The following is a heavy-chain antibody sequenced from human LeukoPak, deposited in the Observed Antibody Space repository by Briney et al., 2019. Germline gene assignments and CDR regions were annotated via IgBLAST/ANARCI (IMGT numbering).Heavy chain of an antibody. CDR1: EFTFSNYW. CDR3: AGCSTVTTYYYSYYLDI. D-gene: IGHD4-17*01. Sequence: GGSLRLSCAASEFTFSNYWMSWVRLAPGKGMEWVANIKQDGSGTYYVDSVKGRFTISSDNAKNSLYLQMNSLRAEDTAVYYCAGCSTVTTYYYSYYLDIWGKGTTVTVSS. V-gene: IGHV3-7*01. CDR2: IKQDGSGT. J-gene: IGHJ6*03.